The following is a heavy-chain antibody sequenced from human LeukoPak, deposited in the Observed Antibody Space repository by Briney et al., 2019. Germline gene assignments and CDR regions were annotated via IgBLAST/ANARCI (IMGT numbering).Heavy chain of an antibody. V-gene: IGHV4-34*01. D-gene: IGHD5-18*01. J-gene: IGHJ6*03. Sequence: SETLSLTCAVYGGSFSGYYWSWIRQPPGKGLEWIGEINHSGSTNYNPSLKSRVTISVDTSKNQFSLKLSSVTAADTAVYYCARVVRGNSYGSGVRVKYYYYMDVWGKGTTVTVSS. CDR2: INHSGST. CDR1: GGSFSGYY. CDR3: ARVVRGNSYGSGVRVKYYYYMDV.